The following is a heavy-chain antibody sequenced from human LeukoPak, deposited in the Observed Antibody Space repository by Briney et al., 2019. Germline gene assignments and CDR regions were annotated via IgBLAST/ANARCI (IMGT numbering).Heavy chain of an antibody. CDR3: ARDSHRAQDAFDM. CDR1: GNTFAGYY. V-gene: IGHV1-18*04. J-gene: IGHJ3*02. CDR2: ISGYNGNT. Sequence: ASVRVSCKASGNTFAGYYVHWVRQAPGQGLEWMGWISGYNGNTNYAQKVQGRVTMTTDTSTSTAYMELRSLRSDDTAVYYCARDSHRAQDAFDMWGQGTMVTVSS.